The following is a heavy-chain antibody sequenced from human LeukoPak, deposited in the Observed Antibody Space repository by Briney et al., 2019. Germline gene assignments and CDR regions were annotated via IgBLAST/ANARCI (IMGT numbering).Heavy chain of an antibody. D-gene: IGHD1-26*01. CDR1: GFTFSSYA. J-gene: IGHJ4*02. Sequence: PGGSLRLSCAASGFTFSSYAMHWVRQAPGKGLEWVAVISYDGSNKYYADSVKGRFTISRDNSKNTLYLQMNSLRAEDTAVYYCAKTPKGSGSYGGNSDYWGQGTLVTVSS. CDR3: AKTPKGSGSYGGNSDY. V-gene: IGHV3-30-3*02. CDR2: ISYDGSNK.